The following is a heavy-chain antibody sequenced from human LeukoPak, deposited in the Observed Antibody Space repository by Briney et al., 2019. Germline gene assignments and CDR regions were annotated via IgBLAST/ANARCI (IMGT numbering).Heavy chain of an antibody. D-gene: IGHD3-16*01. CDR1: GFTFSSYW. Sequence: PGGSLRLSCAASGFTFSSYWMSWVRQAPGKGLEWVANIKQDGSEKYYVDSVKGRFTISRDNAKNSLYLQMNSLRAEDTAVYYCARVSKFWAHDAFDIWGQGTMVTVSS. CDR2: IKQDGSEK. CDR3: ARVSKFWAHDAFDI. J-gene: IGHJ3*02. V-gene: IGHV3-7*01.